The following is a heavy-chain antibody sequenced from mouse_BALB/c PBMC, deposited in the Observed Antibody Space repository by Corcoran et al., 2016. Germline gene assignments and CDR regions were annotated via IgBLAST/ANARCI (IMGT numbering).Heavy chain of an antibody. CDR2: ITTYTGGP. CDR1: GYTFTNYG. V-gene: IGHV9-3-1*01. Sequence: QIQLVQSGPELKKHGETVKISCKASGYTFTNYGMNWVKQAPGKGLKWMGWITTYTGGPTYDDDFKGRFAFSLETSASTAYLQINNLKNVDTSTYFCARSCYGNYGRYAMDYWGQGSSVTVSS. D-gene: IGHD2-10*01. CDR3: ARSCYGNYGRYAMDY. J-gene: IGHJ4*01.